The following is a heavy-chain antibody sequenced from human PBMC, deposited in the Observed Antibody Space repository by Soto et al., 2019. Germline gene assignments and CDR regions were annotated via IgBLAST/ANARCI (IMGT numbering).Heavy chain of an antibody. J-gene: IGHJ5*02. D-gene: IGHD3-16*01. V-gene: IGHV4-4*07. Sequence: TSETLSLTCTVSGGSLNNYYWSWIRQPAGKGLEWIGRIYTVGSTNYNPSLKSRVTMSIDTSKNQFSLRLTSVTAADTAVYYCARSPLTHSYAQFDPWGQGTLVTVCS. CDR1: GGSLNNYY. CDR2: IYTVGST. CDR3: ARSPLTHSYAQFDP.